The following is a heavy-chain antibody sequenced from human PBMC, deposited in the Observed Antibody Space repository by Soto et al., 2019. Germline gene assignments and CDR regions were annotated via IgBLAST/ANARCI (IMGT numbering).Heavy chain of an antibody. Sequence: ASVKVSCKASGYTFTRYYIHWVRQAPGQGLEWMGVINPSAGSTNYAQKFQGRVTMTRDTSTSTVYMELSSLTSADTAMYYCTRGSIAAIGSPNLCYFDNWGQGTLVTVSS. D-gene: IGHD6-13*01. J-gene: IGHJ4*02. CDR3: TRGSIAAIGSPNLCYFDN. CDR1: GYTFTRYY. V-gene: IGHV1-46*03. CDR2: INPSAGST.